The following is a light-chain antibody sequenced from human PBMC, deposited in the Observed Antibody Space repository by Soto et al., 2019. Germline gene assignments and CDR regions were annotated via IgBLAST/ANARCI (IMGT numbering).Light chain of an antibody. Sequence: QSALTQPPSVSGAPGQRVTISCTGSSSNIGAGYDVHWYQQLPGTAPKLLIYGNSNRPSGVPDRFSGSKSGTSASLAITGLQAEDEADYYCQSYDSSLSGPWVFGTGTKVTAL. CDR1: SSNIGAGYD. J-gene: IGLJ1*01. CDR3: QSYDSSLSGPWV. V-gene: IGLV1-40*01. CDR2: GNS.